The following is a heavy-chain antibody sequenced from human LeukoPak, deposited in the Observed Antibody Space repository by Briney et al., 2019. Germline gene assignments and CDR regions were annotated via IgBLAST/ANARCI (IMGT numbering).Heavy chain of an antibody. D-gene: IGHD1-1*01. V-gene: IGHV3-23*01. CDR2: IDYSGGDT. CDR1: GFTLSSYE. Sequence: GGSLRLSCTASGFTLSSYEMSWIRQAPGKGLEWVSSIDYSGGDTHYADSVKGRFTISRDNSKNTLYLQINTLRTDDAAIYYCAKPYPTLTTSAVLDNWGQGTLVTVSS. CDR3: AKPYPTLTTSAVLDN. J-gene: IGHJ4*02.